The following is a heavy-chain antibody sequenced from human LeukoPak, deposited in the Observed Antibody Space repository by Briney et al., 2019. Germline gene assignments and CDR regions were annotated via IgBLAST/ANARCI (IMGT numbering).Heavy chain of an antibody. CDR3: ARDGGDRPEESPADY. CDR1: GFTFSSYA. CDR2: ISYDGSNK. Sequence: PGGSLRLSCAASGFTFSSYAMHWVRQAPGKGLEWVAVISYDGSNKYYADSVKGRFTISRDNSKNTLYLQMNSLRAEDTAVYYCARDGGDRPEESPADYWGQGTLVTVSS. V-gene: IGHV3-30*04. D-gene: IGHD2/OR15-2a*01. J-gene: IGHJ4*02.